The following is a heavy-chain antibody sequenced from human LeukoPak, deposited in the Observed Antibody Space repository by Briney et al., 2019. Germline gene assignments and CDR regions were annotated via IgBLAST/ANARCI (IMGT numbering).Heavy chain of an antibody. CDR2: ISAYNGNT. V-gene: IGHV1-18*01. CDR1: GYTFTSYR. CDR3: ARITHRDGDHLDY. D-gene: IGHD4-17*01. Sequence: SVKVSCKASGYTFTSYRISWVRQAPGQGLEWMGWISAYNGNTNYVQNFQGRVTMTTDTSTSTAYMELRSLRSADTAVFYCARITHRDGDHLDYWGQGTLVTVSS. J-gene: IGHJ4*02.